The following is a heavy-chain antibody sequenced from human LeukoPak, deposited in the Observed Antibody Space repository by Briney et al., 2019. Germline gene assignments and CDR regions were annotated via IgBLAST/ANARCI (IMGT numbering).Heavy chain of an antibody. CDR1: GGSFSGYY. Sequence: PSETLSLTCAVYGGSFSGYYWSWIRQPPGKGLEWIGEINHSGSTNYNTSLKSRVTISVDTSKNQFSLKLSSVTAADTAVYYCARGARPNYYGSGSYRPFDYWGQGTLVTVSS. J-gene: IGHJ4*02. CDR3: ARGARPNYYGSGSYRPFDY. CDR2: INHSGST. D-gene: IGHD3-10*01. V-gene: IGHV4-34*01.